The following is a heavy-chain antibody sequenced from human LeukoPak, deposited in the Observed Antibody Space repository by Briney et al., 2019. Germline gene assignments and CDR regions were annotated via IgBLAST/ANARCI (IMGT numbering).Heavy chain of an antibody. J-gene: IGHJ3*02. D-gene: IGHD3-3*01. Sequence: ASVKVSCKASGGTFSSYAISWVRQAPGQGLEWVGGIIPIFGTANCAQKFQGRVTITTYESTSTAYMELSSLRSEDTAVYCCARGDFWSGYYRAGDAFDIWGQGTMVTVSS. CDR1: GGTFSSYA. CDR2: IIPIFGTA. V-gene: IGHV1-69*05. CDR3: ARGDFWSGYYRAGDAFDI.